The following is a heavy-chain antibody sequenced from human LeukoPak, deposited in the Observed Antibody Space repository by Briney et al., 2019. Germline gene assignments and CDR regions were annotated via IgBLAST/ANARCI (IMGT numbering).Heavy chain of an antibody. CDR3: ARATPPTFFGVVTSFDY. J-gene: IGHJ4*02. CDR2: IYSGGST. D-gene: IGHD3-3*01. Sequence: PGGSLRLSCAASGFTVSSNYMSWVRQAPGKGLEWVSVIYSGGSTYYADSVKGRFTISRDNSKNTLYLQMNSLRAEDTAVYYCARATPPTFFGVVTSFDYWGQGTLVTVSS. V-gene: IGHV3-66*01. CDR1: GFTVSSNY.